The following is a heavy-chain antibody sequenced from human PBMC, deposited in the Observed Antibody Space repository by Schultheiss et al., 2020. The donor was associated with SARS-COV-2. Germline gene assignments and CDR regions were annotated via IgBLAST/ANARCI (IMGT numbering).Heavy chain of an antibody. CDR2: ISSSGSTI. J-gene: IGHJ6*02. CDR3: ASSLNYYYYGMDV. CDR1: GFTFSSYE. Sequence: GGSLRLSCAASGFTFSSYEMNWVRQAPGKGLEWVSYISSSGSTIYYADSVKGRFTISRDNAKNSLYLQMNSLRAEDTAVYYCASSLNYYYYGMDVWGQGTTVTVSS. V-gene: IGHV3-48*03.